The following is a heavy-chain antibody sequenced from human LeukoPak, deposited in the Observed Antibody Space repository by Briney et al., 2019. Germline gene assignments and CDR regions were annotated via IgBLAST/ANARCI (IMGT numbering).Heavy chain of an antibody. CDR1: GYSISSGYY. V-gene: IGHV4-38-2*02. D-gene: IGHD4-17*01. J-gene: IGHJ4*02. CDR3: ARTGDYVGGFDY. CDR2: INHSGST. Sequence: SETLSLTCTVSGYSISSGYYWSWIRQPPGKGLEWIGEINHSGSTNYNPSLKSRVTISVDTSKNQFSLKLSSVTAADTAVYYCARTGDYVGGFDYWGQGTLVTVSS.